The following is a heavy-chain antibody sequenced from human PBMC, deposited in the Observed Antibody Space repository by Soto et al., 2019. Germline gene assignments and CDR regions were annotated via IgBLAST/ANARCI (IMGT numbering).Heavy chain of an antibody. CDR1: GFTFDDYA. CDR3: ANDVYSSGLNAFDI. J-gene: IGHJ3*02. D-gene: IGHD6-19*01. V-gene: IGHV3-9*01. CDR2: ISWHSGSL. Sequence: DVQLVESGGGLVQPGRSLRLSCAASGFTFDDYAMHWVRQAPGKGLEWVSGISWHSGSLGYADSVKGRFNIARDNAKNSLYLQMNSLRAEDTALYYCANDVYSSGLNAFDIWGQGTMVTVSS.